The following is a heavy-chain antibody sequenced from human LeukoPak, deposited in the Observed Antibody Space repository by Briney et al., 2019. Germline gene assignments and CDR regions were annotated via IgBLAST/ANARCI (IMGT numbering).Heavy chain of an antibody. CDR3: ASLYIGSYFDY. CDR1: GFTVSSNY. Sequence: GGSLRLSCAASGFTVSSNYMTWVRQAPGKGLEWVSVIYRGGNTYYTDSVKGRFTISRDNSKNTLYLQMNSLRAEDTAVYYCASLYIGSYFDYWGQGTLVTVSS. CDR2: IYRGGNT. D-gene: IGHD1-26*01. V-gene: IGHV3-53*01. J-gene: IGHJ4*02.